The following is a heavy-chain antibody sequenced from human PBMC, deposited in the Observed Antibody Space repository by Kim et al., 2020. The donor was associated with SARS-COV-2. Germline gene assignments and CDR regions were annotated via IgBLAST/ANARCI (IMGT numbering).Heavy chain of an antibody. D-gene: IGHD2-15*01. CDR3: AREGLYCSGGSCYSLGYYYYGMDV. J-gene: IGHJ6*02. CDR1: GYTFTSYA. V-gene: IGHV7-4-1*02. Sequence: ASVKVSCKASGYTFTSYAMNWVRQAPGQGLEWMGWINTNTGNPTYAQGFTGRFVFSLDTSVSTAYLQISSLKAEDTAVYYCAREGLYCSGGSCYSLGYYYYGMDVWGQGTTVTVSS. CDR2: INTNTGNP.